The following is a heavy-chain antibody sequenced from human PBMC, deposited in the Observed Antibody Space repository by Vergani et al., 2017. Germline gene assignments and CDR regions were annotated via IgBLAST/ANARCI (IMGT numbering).Heavy chain of an antibody. CDR3: ARGVVATDFAY. J-gene: IGHJ4*02. CDR2: SMPIFGTA. D-gene: IGHD2-15*01. V-gene: IGHV1-69*18. Sequence: QVQLVKSGDEVKKPGSSVKVSCKASGGTFSSYAISGVRQARGQGLEWMGRSMPIFGTANYAQKFQGRVTITADESTSTAYMELSSLRSVDTAVYYCARGVVATDFAYWGQGTLVTVSS. CDR1: GGTFSSYA.